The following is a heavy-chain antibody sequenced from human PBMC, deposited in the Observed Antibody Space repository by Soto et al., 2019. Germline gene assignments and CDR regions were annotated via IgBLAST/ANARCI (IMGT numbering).Heavy chain of an antibody. V-gene: IGHV3-23*01. CDR3: AKKGGGAGSDAGDFDY. J-gene: IGHJ4*02. CDR1: GFTFSSYA. Sequence: EVQLLESGGGLVQPGGSLRLSCAASGFTFSSYAMSWVRQAPGKGLEWVSAISGSGGSTYYADSVKGRFTISRDNSKNKLYLQMNSLRAEDTAVYYCAKKGGGAGSDAGDFDYWGQGTLVTVSS. CDR2: ISGSGGST. D-gene: IGHD3-10*01.